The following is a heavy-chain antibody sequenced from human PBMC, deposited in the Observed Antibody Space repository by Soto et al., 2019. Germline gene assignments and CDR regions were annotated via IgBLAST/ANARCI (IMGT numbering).Heavy chain of an antibody. D-gene: IGHD2-15*01. V-gene: IGHV1-8*01. CDR1: GYTFTNSD. Sequence: QVQLVQSGAEVKKPGASVKVSCKASGYTFTNSDINWVRQAPGQGLEWMGWMNPDSGHAAYAQKFQGRVTLTTSTCTSTVYMEMRSLGSEDTAVYYCARRPHCSGGICYYGLDNWGQGTLVTVSS. J-gene: IGHJ4*02. CDR2: MNPDSGHA. CDR3: ARRPHCSGGICYYGLDN.